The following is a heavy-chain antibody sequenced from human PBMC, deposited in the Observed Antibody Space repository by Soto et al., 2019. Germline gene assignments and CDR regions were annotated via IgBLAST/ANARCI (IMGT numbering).Heavy chain of an antibody. CDR2: ISGSGGST. CDR3: AKDWDNWNYRDWYAS. J-gene: IGHJ5*01. D-gene: IGHD1-7*01. V-gene: IGHV3-23*01. Sequence: GGSLRLSCAASGFTFGSYAMSWVRQAPGKGLEWVSAISGSGGSTYYADSVKGRFTISRDNSKNTLYLQMNSLRAEDTAVYYCAKDWDNWNYRDWYASWAQGTLVTVSS. CDR1: GFTFGSYA.